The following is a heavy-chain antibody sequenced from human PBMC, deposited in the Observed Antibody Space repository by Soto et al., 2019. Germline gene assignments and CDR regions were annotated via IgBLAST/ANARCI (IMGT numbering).Heavy chain of an antibody. CDR1: GGSISSSSYY. V-gene: IGHV4-39*01. Sequence: QLQLQESGPGLVKPSETLSLTCTVSGGSISSSSYYWGWIRQPPGKGLEWIGSIYYSGSTYYNPSLKSRVTISVDTSNNQFSLTLSSVTAADTAVYYCARHGYYDILTGPFGYWGQGTLVTVSS. CDR2: IYYSGST. D-gene: IGHD3-9*01. CDR3: ARHGYYDILTGPFGY. J-gene: IGHJ4*02.